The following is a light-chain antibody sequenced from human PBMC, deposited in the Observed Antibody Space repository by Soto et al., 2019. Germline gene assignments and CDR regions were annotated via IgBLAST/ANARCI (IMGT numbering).Light chain of an antibody. CDR2: KGT. V-gene: IGLV2-23*01. CDR3: CSSAPESTYV. CDR1: SSDVGAYDS. J-gene: IGLJ1*01. Sequence: QSALAQPASVCGSPGQSITISCTGTSSDVGAYDSVSWYQQHPHKAPQVIIYKGTRRPSGVSNRFSGSTSGNAASLTISGLQADDEADYFCCSSAPESTYVFGTGTKVTVL.